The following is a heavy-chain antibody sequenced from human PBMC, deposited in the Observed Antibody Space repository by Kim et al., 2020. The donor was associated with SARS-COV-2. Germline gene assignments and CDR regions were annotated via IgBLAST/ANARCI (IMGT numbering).Heavy chain of an antibody. Sequence: ADSVKGRFTISRDNAKNSLYLQMNSLRAEDTALYYCAKDIAAAGSAGMDVWGQGTTVTVSS. V-gene: IGHV3-9*01. J-gene: IGHJ6*02. D-gene: IGHD6-13*01. CDR3: AKDIAAAGSAGMDV.